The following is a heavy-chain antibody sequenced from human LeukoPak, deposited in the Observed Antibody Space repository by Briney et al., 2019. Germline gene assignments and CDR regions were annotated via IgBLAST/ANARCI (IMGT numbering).Heavy chain of an antibody. CDR1: GGSINTSNW. Sequence: PSETLSLTCTVSGGSINTSNWWSWVRQPPGKGLEWVGEIFRRGITNYNPSLNSRVSISIDTSKNQFSLRLSSVTAADTAFYFCTRPQLGSSAGYVDYWGQGILVTVSS. J-gene: IGHJ4*02. V-gene: IGHV4-4*02. CDR3: TRPQLGSSAGYVDY. D-gene: IGHD3-9*01. CDR2: IFRRGIT.